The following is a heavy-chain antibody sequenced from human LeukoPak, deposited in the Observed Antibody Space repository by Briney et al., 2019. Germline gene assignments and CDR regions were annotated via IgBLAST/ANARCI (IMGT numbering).Heavy chain of an antibody. D-gene: IGHD3-22*01. CDR1: GYTFTSYD. CDR3: ARGLHYYDSSGYYFGFDP. J-gene: IGHJ5*02. V-gene: IGHV1-8*01. CDR2: MNPNSGNT. Sequence: ASVKVSCKASGYTFTSYDINWVRQATGQGLEWMGWMNPNSGNTGYAQKFQGRVTMTRNTSISTAYMELSSLRSEDTAVYYCARGLHYYDSSGYYFGFDPWGQGTLVTVSS.